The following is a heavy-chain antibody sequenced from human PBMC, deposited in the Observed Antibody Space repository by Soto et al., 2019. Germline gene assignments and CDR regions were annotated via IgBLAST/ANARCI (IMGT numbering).Heavy chain of an antibody. CDR2: ISSNGNT. D-gene: IGHD6-19*01. V-gene: IGHV4-4*07. Sequence: PSETLPLTCTVSDGSISGNFLTWIRQPAGKGLEWIGRISSNGNTDYNPSLKSRVTMSIDTPKNHFSLDLISVTASDTAIYYCAREVWVAGLLYYFDLWGQGTLVTVSS. CDR3: AREVWVAGLLYYFDL. CDR1: DGSISGNF. J-gene: IGHJ4*02.